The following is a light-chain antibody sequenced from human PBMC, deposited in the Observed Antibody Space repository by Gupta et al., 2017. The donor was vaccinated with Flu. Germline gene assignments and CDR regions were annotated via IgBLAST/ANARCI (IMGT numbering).Light chain of an antibody. J-gene: IGKJ1*01. CDR2: QVS. CDR3: MQGARWPWA. CDR1: QSLVYSDGNIY. Sequence: DVVMTHSPLSLPVALGQPASISCRSSQSLVYSDGNIYLHWFQQRPGQSPRRLIYQVSHRESGVPDRFSGSGSGTDFTLKISRVEAEDVGIYFCMQGARWPWAFGQGTKVEIK. V-gene: IGKV2-30*01.